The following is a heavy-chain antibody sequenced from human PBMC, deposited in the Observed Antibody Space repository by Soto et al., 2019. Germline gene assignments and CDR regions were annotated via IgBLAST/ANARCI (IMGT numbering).Heavy chain of an antibody. CDR2: ISAYNGNT. CDR1: GYTFTSYG. D-gene: IGHD6-13*01. J-gene: IGHJ4*02. V-gene: IGHV1-18*01. Sequence: GASVKVSCKASGYTFTSYGISWVRQAPGQGLEWMGWISAYNGNTNYAQKLQGRVTMTTDTSTSTAYMELRSLRSGDTAVYYCARDRIAAAGPLTVDYWGQGTLVTVSS. CDR3: ARDRIAAAGPLTVDY.